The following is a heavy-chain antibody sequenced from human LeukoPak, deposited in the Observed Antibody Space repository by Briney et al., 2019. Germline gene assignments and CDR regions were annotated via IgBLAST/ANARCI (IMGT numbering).Heavy chain of an antibody. D-gene: IGHD2-2*01. Sequence: GGSLRLSCAASGFTFSDYYMSWIRQAPGKGLEWVSYISSSSSYTNYADSVKGRFTISRDNSKNTLYLQMNSLRAEDTAVYYCARGLQLLMYGMDVWGQGTTVTVSS. CDR1: GFTFSDYY. J-gene: IGHJ6*02. CDR2: ISSSSSYT. CDR3: ARGLQLLMYGMDV. V-gene: IGHV3-11*06.